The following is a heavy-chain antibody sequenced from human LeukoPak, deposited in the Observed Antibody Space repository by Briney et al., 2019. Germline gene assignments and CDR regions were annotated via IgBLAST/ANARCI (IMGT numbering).Heavy chain of an antibody. V-gene: IGHV3-23*01. CDR3: AKVQWFGELLPFDY. J-gene: IGHJ4*02. CDR1: GFTFSSYA. Sequence: GGSLRLSCAASGFTFSSYAMSWVRQAPGKGLEWVSAISGSGGSTYYADSVKGQFTISRDNSKNTLYLQMNSLRAEDTAVYYCAKVQWFGELLPFDYWGQGTLVTVSS. CDR2: ISGSGGST. D-gene: IGHD3-10*01.